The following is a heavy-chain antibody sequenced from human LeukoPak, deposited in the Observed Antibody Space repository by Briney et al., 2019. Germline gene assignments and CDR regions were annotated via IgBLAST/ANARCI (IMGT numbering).Heavy chain of an antibody. J-gene: IGHJ4*02. CDR1: GFTFSSYG. CDR3: AKEGSGWKRGPYFDY. D-gene: IGHD6-19*01. CDR2: ISYDGSNK. Sequence: GGSLRLSCAASGFTFSSYGMHWVRQAPGKGLEWVAVISYDGSNKYYADSVKGRITISRDNSKNTLYLQMNSLRAEDTAVYYCAKEGSGWKRGPYFDYWGQGTLVTVSS. V-gene: IGHV3-30*18.